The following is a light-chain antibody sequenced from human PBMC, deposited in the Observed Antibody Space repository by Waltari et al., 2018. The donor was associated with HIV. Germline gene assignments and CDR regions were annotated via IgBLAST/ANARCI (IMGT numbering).Light chain of an antibody. J-gene: IGLJ3*02. Sequence: QFALPQPRSMSRSPGQSVTFSCTGTSSVVGAYIYVSWYQQHPCKAPKPMIFDVNKRPSGVPDRFSGSKSGNTASLTISGLQAEDEADYYCCSYADNYTWVFGGGTKLTVL. CDR3: CSYADNYTWV. CDR1: SSVVGAYIY. V-gene: IGLV2-11*01. CDR2: DVN.